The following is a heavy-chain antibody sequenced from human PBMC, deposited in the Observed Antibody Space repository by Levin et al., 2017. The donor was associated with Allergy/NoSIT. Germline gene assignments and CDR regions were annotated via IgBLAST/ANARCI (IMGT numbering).Heavy chain of an antibody. Sequence: SQTLSLTCTVSGGSISSNNYYWVWIRQPPGKGLEWIGTIFYSWTTFYNPSLQSRVTISVDTSENQFSLRVASVTAADTAFYYCARHRAAEGFTNSYSGSDSWGPGTLVTVSS. J-gene: IGHJ4*02. D-gene: IGHD3-10*01. CDR2: IFYSWTT. CDR1: GGSISSNNYY. CDR3: ARHRAAEGFTNSYSGSDS. V-gene: IGHV4-39*01.